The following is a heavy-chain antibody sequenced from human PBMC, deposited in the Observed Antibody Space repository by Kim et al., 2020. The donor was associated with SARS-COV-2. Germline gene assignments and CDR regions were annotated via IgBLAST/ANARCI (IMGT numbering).Heavy chain of an antibody. J-gene: IGHJ4*02. CDR3: ARLHSYGSGSFDY. V-gene: IGHV4-34*01. D-gene: IGHD3-10*01. Sequence: YKPSQQSRVTISVDKSQNQFSLKLSAVTDADTAVYYCARLHSYGSGSFDYWGQGTLVTVSS.